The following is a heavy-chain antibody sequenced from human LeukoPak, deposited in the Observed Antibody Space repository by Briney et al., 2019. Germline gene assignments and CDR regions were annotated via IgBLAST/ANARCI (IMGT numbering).Heavy chain of an antibody. CDR2: IYGGGST. CDR3: ASWPVGWYGEDS. J-gene: IGHJ4*02. V-gene: IGHV3-53*01. CDR1: GLSVSSNF. Sequence: GGSLRLSCAATGLSVSSNFMSWVRQAPGKGLEWVSVIYGGGSTYYADSVKGRFTISRDTPKNTLYLQMNSLRVEDTAVYYCASWPVGWYGEDSWGQGPWSPSPQ. D-gene: IGHD6-19*01.